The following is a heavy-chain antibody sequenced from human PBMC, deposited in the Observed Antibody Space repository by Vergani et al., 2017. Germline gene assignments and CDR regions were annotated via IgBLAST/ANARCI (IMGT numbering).Heavy chain of an antibody. V-gene: IGHV3-7*01. CDR1: GFTFSSYW. CDR2: IKQDGSEK. D-gene: IGHD5-24*01. Sequence: EVQLVESGGGLVQPGGSLRLSCVASGFTFSSYWMNWVRQAPGKGLEWVAKIKQDGSEKYYVDSVKGRFSISRDNAKKSLYLQMNSLRAEDTAVYYCGRGSDIYNWGQGTLVTVSS. J-gene: IGHJ4*02. CDR3: GRGSDIYN.